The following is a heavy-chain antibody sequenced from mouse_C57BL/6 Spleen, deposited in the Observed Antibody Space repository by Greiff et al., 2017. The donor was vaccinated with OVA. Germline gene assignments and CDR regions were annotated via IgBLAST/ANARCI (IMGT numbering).Heavy chain of an antibody. CDR2: INPSSGYT. CDR1: GYTFTSYS. D-gene: IGHD3-2*02. Sequence: QVQLQESGAELARPGASVKMSCKASGYTFTSYSMHWVKQRPGQGLEWIGYINPSSGYTKYNQKFKDKATLTADKSSSTAYMQLSSLTSEDSAVYYCTRSGSMYYFDYWGKGTTLTVSS. V-gene: IGHV1-4*01. CDR3: TRSGSMYYFDY. J-gene: IGHJ2*01.